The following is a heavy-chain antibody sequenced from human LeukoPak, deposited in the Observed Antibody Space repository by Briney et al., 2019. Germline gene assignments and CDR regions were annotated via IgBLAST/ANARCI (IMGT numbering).Heavy chain of an antibody. CDR3: TKDRSQAPHWYFDL. V-gene: IGHV3-30*02. CDR2: IRYDSTTK. D-gene: IGHD2-15*01. Sequence: GGSLRLSCAASGFTFSNYGVDWVRQAPGKGLEWVAFIRYDSTTKYYADSVKGRFTISRDNSKNTLYLQMNSLRVEDTAVHYCTKDRSQAPHWYFDLWGRGTLVTVSS. CDR1: GFTFSNYG. J-gene: IGHJ2*01.